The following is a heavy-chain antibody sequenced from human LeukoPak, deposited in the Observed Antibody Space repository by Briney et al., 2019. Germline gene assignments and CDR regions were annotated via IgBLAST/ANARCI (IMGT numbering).Heavy chain of an antibody. CDR3: ARADYDSSGYGFRDAFDI. Sequence: ASVKVSCKASGYTFTGYYMHWVRQAPGQGLEWMGWINPNSGGTNYAQKFQGRVTVTRDTSISTAYMELSRLRSDDTAVYYCARADYDSSGYGFRDAFDIWGQGTMVTVSS. D-gene: IGHD3-22*01. CDR1: GYTFTGYY. CDR2: INPNSGGT. V-gene: IGHV1-2*02. J-gene: IGHJ3*02.